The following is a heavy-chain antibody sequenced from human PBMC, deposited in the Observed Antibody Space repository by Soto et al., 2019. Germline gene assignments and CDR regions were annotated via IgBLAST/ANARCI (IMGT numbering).Heavy chain of an antibody. CDR3: ARPRTTGTTKGYDY. Sequence: QVQLVQSGAEVKKPGSSVKVSCKASGGTFSSYPISWVRQAPGQGLEWMGVIIPIFGSLNSAQKFRGRVTITADESTSTAYMELSSLRSEDTAVYYCARPRTTGTTKGYDYWGQGTLVTVSS. CDR2: IIPIFGSL. CDR1: GGTFSSYP. J-gene: IGHJ4*02. V-gene: IGHV1-69*01. D-gene: IGHD1-1*01.